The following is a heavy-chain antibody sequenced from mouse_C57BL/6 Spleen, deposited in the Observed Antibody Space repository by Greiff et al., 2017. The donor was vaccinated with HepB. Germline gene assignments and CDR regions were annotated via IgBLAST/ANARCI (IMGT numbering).Heavy chain of an antibody. CDR1: GFSLTSYG. J-gene: IGHJ1*03. Sequence: QVQLKQSGPGLVQPSQSLSITCTVSGFSLTSYGVHWVRQSPGKGLEWLGVIWRGGSTDYNAAFMSRLSITKDNSKSQVFFKMNSLQADDTAIYYCAKTGGYGSSYSRYFDVWGTGTTVTVSS. V-gene: IGHV2-5*01. CDR2: IWRGGST. CDR3: AKTGGYGSSYSRYFDV. D-gene: IGHD1-1*01.